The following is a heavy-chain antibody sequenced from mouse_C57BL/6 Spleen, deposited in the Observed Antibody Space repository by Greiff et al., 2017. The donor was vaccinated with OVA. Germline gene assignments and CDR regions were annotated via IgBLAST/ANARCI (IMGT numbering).Heavy chain of an antibody. J-gene: IGHJ4*01. V-gene: IGHV5-9*01. CDR2: ISGGGGNT. D-gene: IGHD1-1*01. CDR1: GFTFSSYT. CDR3: ARHKGYGSSYDAMDY. Sequence: EVQWVESGGGLVKPGGSLKLSCAASGFTFSSYTMSWVRQTPEKRLEWVATISGGGGNTYYPDSVKGRFTISRDNAKNTLYLQMSSLRSEDTALYYCARHKGYGSSYDAMDYWGQGTSVTVSS.